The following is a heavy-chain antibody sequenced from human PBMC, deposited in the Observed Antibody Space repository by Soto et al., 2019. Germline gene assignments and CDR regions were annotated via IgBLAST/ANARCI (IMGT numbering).Heavy chain of an antibody. Sequence: ASVKVSCKASGYTFTSYDINWVRQATGQGLEWMGWMNPNSGNTGYAQKFQGRVTMTRNTSISTAYMELSSLRSEDTAVYYCARHLERRFLTYYYYYMDVWGKGTTVTVSS. CDR1: GYTFTSYD. CDR2: MNPNSGNT. V-gene: IGHV1-8*02. J-gene: IGHJ6*03. D-gene: IGHD3-3*01. CDR3: ARHLERRFLTYYYYYMDV.